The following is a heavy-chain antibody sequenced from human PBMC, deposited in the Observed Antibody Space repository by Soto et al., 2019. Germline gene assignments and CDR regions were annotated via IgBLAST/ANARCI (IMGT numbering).Heavy chain of an antibody. Sequence: QVQLQESGPRLVKPAETLSLTCTVSGGSVTSGNYYWTWIRQPPGKALDWVGNIYNTGRTNSNPSLKSRVTLSLDTSMNQLSLKLDSVTAADTAIYYCAGGPVTTATWLDPWGHGILVIVSS. CDR2: IYNTGRT. CDR1: GGSVTSGNYY. CDR3: AGGPVTTATWLDP. D-gene: IGHD3-22*01. J-gene: IGHJ5*02. V-gene: IGHV4-61*01.